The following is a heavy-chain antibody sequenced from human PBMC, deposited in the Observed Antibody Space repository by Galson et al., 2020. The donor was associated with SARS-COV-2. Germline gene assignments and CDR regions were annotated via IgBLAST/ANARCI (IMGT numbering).Heavy chain of an antibody. CDR2: IGASGAYT. V-gene: IGHV3-23*01. D-gene: IGHD6-19*01. Sequence: GGSLRPSCLASGFTFRDYAMTWVRQGPGKGLEWVSSIGASGAYTYYTDSVKGRFTISRDNFKDTLYLQMNSLRVEDTAMYYCAKDMGSAWYSPDHWGLGTLVNVSS. CDR3: AKDMGSAWYSPDH. J-gene: IGHJ4*02. CDR1: GFTFRDYA.